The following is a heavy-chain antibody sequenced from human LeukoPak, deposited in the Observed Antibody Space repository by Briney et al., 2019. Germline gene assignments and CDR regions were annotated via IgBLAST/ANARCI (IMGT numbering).Heavy chain of an antibody. D-gene: IGHD7-27*01. CDR3: ASRKLGNDY. Sequence: SETLSLTCTVSGGSISSSSYYWGWIRQPPGKGLEWIGRIYTSGSTNYNPSLKSRVTISADTSQNQFSLKLSSVTAADTAVYYCASRKLGNDYWGQGTLVTVSS. CDR2: IYTSGST. CDR1: GGSISSSSYY. J-gene: IGHJ4*02. V-gene: IGHV4-61*05.